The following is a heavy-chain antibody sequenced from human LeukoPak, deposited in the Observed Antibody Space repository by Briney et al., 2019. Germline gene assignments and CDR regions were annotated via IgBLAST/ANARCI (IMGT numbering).Heavy chain of an antibody. CDR2: VDNNGNAA. Sequence: GGSLRLSCVASGFTFNSHWMHWVRQAPGKGLVWASRVDNNGNAATYADSVKGRFTISRDNAKNTLYLQMNSLRAEDTAIYYCARDTPNSGLNVDFDSWGQGTLVAVSP. CDR1: GFTFNSHW. D-gene: IGHD2-15*01. V-gene: IGHV3-74*01. J-gene: IGHJ4*02. CDR3: ARDTPNSGLNVDFDS.